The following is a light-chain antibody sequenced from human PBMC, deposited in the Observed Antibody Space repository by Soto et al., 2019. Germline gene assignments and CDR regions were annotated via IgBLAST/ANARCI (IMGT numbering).Light chain of an antibody. CDR2: EVS. V-gene: IGLV2-8*01. CDR3: SSYAGSNIVV. Sequence: QSALTQHPSASGSPGQSVTISCTGTSSDDGGYNYVSWYQRHPGKAPKLMIYEVSKRPSGVPDRFSGSKSGNTASLTVSGLQAEDEADYYCSSYAGSNIVVFGGGTKVTVL. J-gene: IGLJ2*01. CDR1: SSDDGGYNY.